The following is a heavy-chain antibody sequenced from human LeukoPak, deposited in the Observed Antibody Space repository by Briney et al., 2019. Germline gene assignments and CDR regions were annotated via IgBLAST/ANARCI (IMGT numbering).Heavy chain of an antibody. CDR3: ARPVSGDGTVAAQFDY. J-gene: IGHJ4*02. Sequence: ASVKVSCKASGYTFTSYGINWVRQAPGQGLEWMGWISAYNGNTNYAQKLQGRVTMTTDTSTSTAYMELRSLRSDDTAVYYCARPVSGDGTVAAQFDYWGQGTLVTVSS. CDR2: ISAYNGNT. V-gene: IGHV1-18*01. D-gene: IGHD2-15*01. CDR1: GYTFTSYG.